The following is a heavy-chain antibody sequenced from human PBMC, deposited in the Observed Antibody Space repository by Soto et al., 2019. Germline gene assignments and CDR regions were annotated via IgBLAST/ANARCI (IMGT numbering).Heavy chain of an antibody. V-gene: IGHV4-59*01. CDR1: GGSISSYY. CDR2: IYYSGST. CDR3: ARNHSEVDFKI. D-gene: IGHD2-15*01. J-gene: IGHJ3*02. Sequence: ASETLSLTCTVSGGSISSYYWSWIRQPPGKGLEWIGYIYYSGSTNYNPSLKSRVTISVDTSKNPFSLKLSSVTAADTAVYYCARNHSEVDFKIWGQVTMVASSS.